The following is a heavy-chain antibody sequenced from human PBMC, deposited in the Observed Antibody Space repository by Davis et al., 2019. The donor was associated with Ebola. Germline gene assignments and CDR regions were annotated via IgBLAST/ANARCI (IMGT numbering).Heavy chain of an antibody. Sequence: GESLKISCMGSGYNFRDYWIVWVRQLPGKGLEWMGIIYPDDTDTRYGPSFQGQVTISADESISTAYLQWSSLKASDTAMYYCARGTSLARNFDYWGQGTLVTVSS. CDR2: IYPDDTDT. CDR1: GYNFRDYW. J-gene: IGHJ4*02. V-gene: IGHV5-51*01. D-gene: IGHD3-3*02. CDR3: ARGTSLARNFDY.